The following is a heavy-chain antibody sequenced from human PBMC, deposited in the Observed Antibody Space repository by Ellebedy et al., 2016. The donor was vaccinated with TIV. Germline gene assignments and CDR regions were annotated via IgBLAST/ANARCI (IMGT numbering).Heavy chain of an antibody. V-gene: IGHV4-34*01. D-gene: IGHD6-19*01. Sequence: GSLRLXXTVSGGSISSYYWSWIRQPAGKGLEWIGEINHSGSTNYNPSLKSRVTISVDTSKNQFSLKLSSVAAADTAVYYCARVDSSGWYVRHWGQGTLVTVSS. J-gene: IGHJ4*02. CDR3: ARVDSSGWYVRH. CDR2: INHSGST. CDR1: GGSISSYY.